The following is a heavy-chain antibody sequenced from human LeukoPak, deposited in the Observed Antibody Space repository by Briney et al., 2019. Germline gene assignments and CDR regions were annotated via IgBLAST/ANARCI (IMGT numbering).Heavy chain of an antibody. Sequence: SETLPLTCTVSGGSISSYYWSWIRQPPGKGLEWIGYIYYSGSTNYNPSLKSRVTTSVDRSKNQFSLKLSSVTAADTAVYYCARGFAGGDNWFDPWGQGTLVTVSS. CDR1: GGSISSYY. D-gene: IGHD1-1*01. CDR3: ARGFAGGDNWFDP. CDR2: IYYSGST. V-gene: IGHV4-59*01. J-gene: IGHJ5*02.